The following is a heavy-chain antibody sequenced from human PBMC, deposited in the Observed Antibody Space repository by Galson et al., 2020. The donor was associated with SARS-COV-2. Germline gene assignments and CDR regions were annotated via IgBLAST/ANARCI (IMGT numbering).Heavy chain of an antibody. J-gene: IGHJ4*02. CDR3: AKWAAGENNFDY. CDR1: GFIFDDYA. D-gene: IGHD6-13*01. Sequence: SLKISCEASGFIFDDYAMHWVRQAPGKGLEWVSGISWNSGSIGYADSVKGRFTISRDNAKNSLYLQMNSLRAEDAALYYCAKWAAGENNFDYWGQGTLVTVSS. V-gene: IGHV3-9*01. CDR2: ISWNSGSI.